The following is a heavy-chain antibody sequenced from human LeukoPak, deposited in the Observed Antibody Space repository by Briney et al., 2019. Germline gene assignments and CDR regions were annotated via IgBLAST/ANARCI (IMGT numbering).Heavy chain of an antibody. J-gene: IGHJ3*02. V-gene: IGHV3-33*01. CDR1: GFTLTGYG. CDR2: IWYNGNNK. D-gene: IGHD3-3*02. Sequence: AGGSLRLSCAASGFTLTGYGMHWVRQAPGKGLEWVAVIWYNGNNKYYADSVKGRFTVSRDASKNTLYLQMNSLRGEDTAIYYCARDGLASIGLDMWGQGTVVTVSS. CDR3: ARDGLASIGLDM.